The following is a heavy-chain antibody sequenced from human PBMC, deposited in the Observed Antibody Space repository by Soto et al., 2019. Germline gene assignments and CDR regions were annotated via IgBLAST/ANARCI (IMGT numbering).Heavy chain of an antibody. CDR1: GGTINSGDYF. CDR3: ARLYTGYEAFDY. Sequence: PSETLSLTCSVSGGTINSGDYFWSWIRQPPGKGLEWIGYIYYSGSTYYNPSLKSRSTISIDTSKNQFFLDVDSVTAADTAVYYCARLYTGYEAFDYWGQGTLVNVSS. CDR2: IYYSGST. V-gene: IGHV4-30-4*01. J-gene: IGHJ4*02. D-gene: IGHD5-12*01.